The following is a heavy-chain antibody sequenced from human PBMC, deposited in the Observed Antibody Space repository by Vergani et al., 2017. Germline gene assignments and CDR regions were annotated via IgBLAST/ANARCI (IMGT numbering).Heavy chain of an antibody. CDR1: GYSFTSYW. J-gene: IGHJ2*01. V-gene: IGHV5-51*01. Sequence: EVQLVPSGAEVKKPGESLKISCKASGYSFTSYWIGWVRQMPGQGLAWMGIIYPGDSDTRYSPSFQGQVTISAAKSISTAYLQWSSLKASDTAMYYCARHAHYWYFDLWGRGTLVTVSS. CDR2: IYPGDSDT. CDR3: ARHAHYWYFDL.